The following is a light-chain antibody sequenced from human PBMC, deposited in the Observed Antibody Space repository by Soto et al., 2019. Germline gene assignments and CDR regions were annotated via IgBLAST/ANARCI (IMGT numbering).Light chain of an antibody. CDR3: QQYIDWPQYT. CDR2: CAS. CDR1: QTVSRS. J-gene: IGKJ2*01. V-gene: IGKV3-15*01. Sequence: EVVLTQSPATLSVSPGERATLSCRASQTVSRSLAWYQQKPGQAPRLLIYCASMRATGVPDRFSGSGSGTDFTLTISSLQSEDFAVYYCQQYIDWPQYTFGQGTKVEIK.